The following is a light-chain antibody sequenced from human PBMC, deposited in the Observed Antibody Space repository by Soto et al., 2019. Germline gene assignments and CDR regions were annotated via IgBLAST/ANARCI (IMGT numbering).Light chain of an antibody. Sequence: EIVMTQSPATLSVSPGERATLSCRASQSVSSNLAWYQQKPGQAPRLLIYGASTRATGIPARFSGSGSGTEFTLTISSLPSEDFAVYYCQQYNNWPPIPFGQGTRLEIK. CDR3: QQYNNWPPIP. J-gene: IGKJ5*01. CDR2: GAS. V-gene: IGKV3-15*01. CDR1: QSVSSN.